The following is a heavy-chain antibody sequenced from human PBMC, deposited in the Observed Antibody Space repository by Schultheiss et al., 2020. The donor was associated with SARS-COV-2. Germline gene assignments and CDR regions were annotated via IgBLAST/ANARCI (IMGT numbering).Heavy chain of an antibody. V-gene: IGHV4-59*12. Sequence: SETLSLTCTVSGGSISSYYWSWIRQPPGKGLEWIGYIYYSGSTNYNPSLKSRVTISVDKSKNQFSLKLSSVTAADTAVYYCARQLDAKYYFDYWGQGTLVTVSS. CDR3: ARQLDAKYYFDY. CDR2: IYYSGST. CDR1: GGSISSYY. J-gene: IGHJ4*02. D-gene: IGHD6-6*01.